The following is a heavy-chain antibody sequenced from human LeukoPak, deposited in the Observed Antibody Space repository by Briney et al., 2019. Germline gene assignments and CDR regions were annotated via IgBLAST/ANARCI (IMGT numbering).Heavy chain of an antibody. D-gene: IGHD6-19*01. Sequence: GECLKISCKGSGYSFTSYWIGCVRQMAGKGLEWVGIIYAGDSDTRYSPSFQGEVTISADKTISTAYLQWSSMKASDTAMYYCARLSRAVLTYGMDVWGKGTTVTV. J-gene: IGHJ6*04. CDR2: IYAGDSDT. CDR3: ARLSRAVLTYGMDV. V-gene: IGHV5-51*01. CDR1: GYSFTSYW.